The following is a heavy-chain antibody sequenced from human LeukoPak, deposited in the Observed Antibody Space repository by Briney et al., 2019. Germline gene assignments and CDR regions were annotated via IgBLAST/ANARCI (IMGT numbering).Heavy chain of an antibody. CDR3: AGPAFRYFQH. CDR2: IYTSGST. J-gene: IGHJ1*01. CDR1: GGSISSSSYY. Sequence: PSETLSLTCTVSGGSISSSSYYWSWIRQPAGKGLEWIGRIYTSGSTNYNPSLKSRVTISVDTSKNQFSLKLSSVTAADTAVYYCAGPAFRYFQHWGQGTLVTVSS. D-gene: IGHD2/OR15-2a*01. V-gene: IGHV4-61*02.